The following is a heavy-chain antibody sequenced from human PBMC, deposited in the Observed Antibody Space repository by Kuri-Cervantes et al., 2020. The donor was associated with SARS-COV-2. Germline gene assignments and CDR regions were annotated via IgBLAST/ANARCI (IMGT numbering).Heavy chain of an antibody. D-gene: IGHD6-13*01. V-gene: IGHV3-23*01. CDR2: ISGSGGST. J-gene: IGHJ4*02. Sequence: GESLKISCAASGFTFSSYSMNWVRQAPGKGLEWVSAISGSGGSTYYADSVKGRFTISRDNSRNTLYLQMNSLRGEDTAVYYCANWRRRIAAAGPFDYWGQGTLVTVSS. CDR3: ANWRRRIAAAGPFDY. CDR1: GFTFSSYS.